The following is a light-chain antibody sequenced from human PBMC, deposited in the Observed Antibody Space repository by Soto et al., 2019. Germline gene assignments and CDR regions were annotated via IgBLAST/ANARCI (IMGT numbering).Light chain of an antibody. CDR3: QQYGSSPPWT. CDR1: QSVSSSY. V-gene: IGKV3-20*01. J-gene: IGKJ1*01. Sequence: EIVLTQSPGNLSLSPGERATLSCRASQSVSSSYLAWYQQKPGQAPRLLIYLASSRATGIPDRFSGSGSGTDFTLTISRLEPEDFAVYYCQQYGSSPPWTFGQGTKVEIK. CDR2: LAS.